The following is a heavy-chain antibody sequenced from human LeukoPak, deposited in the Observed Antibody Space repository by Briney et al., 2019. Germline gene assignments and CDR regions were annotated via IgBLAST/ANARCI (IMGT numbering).Heavy chain of an antibody. CDR1: GGSISSGSYY. J-gene: IGHJ4*02. D-gene: IGHD1-26*01. CDR2: IYTSGST. V-gene: IGHV4-61*02. CDR3: ARSYSGSYSGRTEFDY. Sequence: SETLSLTCTVSGGSISSGSYYWSWIRQPAGKGLEWIGRIYTSGSTNYNPSLKSRVTISVDTSKNQFSLKLSSVTAADAAVYYCARSYSGSYSGRTEFDYWGQGTLVTVSS.